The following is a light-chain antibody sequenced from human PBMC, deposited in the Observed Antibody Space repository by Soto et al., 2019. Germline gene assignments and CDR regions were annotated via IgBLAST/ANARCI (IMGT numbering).Light chain of an antibody. CDR3: QQYNPSPPMCI. CDR2: AAS. J-gene: IGKJ2*04. Sequence: ESVLTQSPGTLSLSPGERATLSCRTSQSISSWHLAWYQQKPGQAPRLLIYAASTRATGIPDRFSGFGSGTEFTLTISRLDPEDFAVYYCQQYNPSPPMCIFGQGTKLEVK. CDR1: QSISSWH. V-gene: IGKV3-20*01.